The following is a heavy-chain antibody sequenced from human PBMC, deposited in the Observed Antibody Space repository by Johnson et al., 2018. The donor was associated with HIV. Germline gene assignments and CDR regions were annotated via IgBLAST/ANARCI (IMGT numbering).Heavy chain of an antibody. V-gene: IGHV3-20*04. CDR2: INWNGGST. J-gene: IGHJ3*02. Sequence: VQLVESGGGVVRPGGSLRLSCAASGYTFDDYGMSWVRQAPGRGLEWVSSINWNGGSTYFADSVKGRFPISRDNAKNSLYLQMNSLRTEDTALYYCAREGQDYVWESNGGLDIWGRGTMVTVSS. D-gene: IGHD3-16*01. CDR1: GYTFDDYG. CDR3: AREGQDYVWESNGGLDI.